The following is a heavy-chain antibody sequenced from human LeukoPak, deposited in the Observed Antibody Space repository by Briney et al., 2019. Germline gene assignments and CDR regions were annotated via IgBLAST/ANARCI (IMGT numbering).Heavy chain of an antibody. CDR2: ISYAGSNK. V-gene: IGHV3-30-3*01. CDR1: GFSFSSYA. J-gene: IGHJ4*02. CDR3: ARDSYSSSWYSFDY. Sequence: GGSLRLSCAASGFSFSSYAMHWVRQAPGKGMEWVAVISYAGSNKYYADSVKGRFTISRDNSKNTLYLQMNSLRAEDTAVYYCARDSYSSSWYSFDYWGQGTLVTVSS. D-gene: IGHD6-13*01.